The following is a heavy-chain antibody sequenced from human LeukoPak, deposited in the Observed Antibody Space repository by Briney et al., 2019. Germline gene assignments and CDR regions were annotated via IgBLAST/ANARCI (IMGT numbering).Heavy chain of an antibody. V-gene: IGHV3-66*02. CDR2: IYSGGST. Sequence: GGSLRPSCAASGSTVSSNYMSWVRQPPKKGLEWVSVIYSGGSTYYADSVKRRFTISRDNYKNTLYLQMHSLRAEDTAVYYCARCPFIKGSGAFDIWGQGTMVSVS. D-gene: IGHD3-16*02. CDR1: GSTVSSNY. J-gene: IGHJ3*02. CDR3: ARCPFIKGSGAFDI.